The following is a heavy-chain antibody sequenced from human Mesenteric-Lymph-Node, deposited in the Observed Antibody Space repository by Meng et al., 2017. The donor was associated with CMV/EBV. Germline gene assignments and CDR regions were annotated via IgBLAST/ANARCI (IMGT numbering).Heavy chain of an antibody. CDR2: IIPILGIA. V-gene: IGHV1-69*02. J-gene: IGHJ5*02. D-gene: IGHD6-13*01. CDR1: GGTFSSYT. Sequence: QVQLVQSGAEVKKPGSPVKVSCEASGGTFSSYTISWVRQAPGQGLEWMGRIIPILGIANYAQKFQGRVTITADKSTSTAYMELSSLRSEDTAVYYRAGGIAAAGSRWFDPWGQGTLVTVSS. CDR3: AGGIAAAGSRWFDP.